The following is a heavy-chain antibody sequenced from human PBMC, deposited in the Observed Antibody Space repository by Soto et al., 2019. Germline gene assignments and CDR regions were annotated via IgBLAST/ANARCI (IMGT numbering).Heavy chain of an antibody. Sequence: ASVKVSCKASGYSFTDYHIHWVRQAPGQGLEWLGRINPKSGGTSTAQKFQDWVTMTTDTSISTASMEPTRLTSDDTAIYYCARGDSTDCSNGVCSFFYNHDMDVWGQGTTVTVSS. J-gene: IGHJ6*02. CDR1: GYSFTDYH. D-gene: IGHD2-8*01. CDR2: INPKSGGT. CDR3: ARGDSTDCSNGVCSFFYNHDMDV. V-gene: IGHV1-2*04.